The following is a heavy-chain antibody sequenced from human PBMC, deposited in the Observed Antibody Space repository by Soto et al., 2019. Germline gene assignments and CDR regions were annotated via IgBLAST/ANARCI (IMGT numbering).Heavy chain of an antibody. Sequence: ASVKVSCKTSGYTFTIYGVSWVRQAPGQGLEWMGWISGYNGNTNYAQKLQGRVTMTTDTSTSPAYMGLRSLRSDDTAVYYCASNFCSGGSCYPLLDYWGQGTLVTVSS. J-gene: IGHJ4*02. V-gene: IGHV1-18*01. D-gene: IGHD2-15*01. CDR2: ISGYNGNT. CDR3: ASNFCSGGSCYPLLDY. CDR1: GYTFTIYG.